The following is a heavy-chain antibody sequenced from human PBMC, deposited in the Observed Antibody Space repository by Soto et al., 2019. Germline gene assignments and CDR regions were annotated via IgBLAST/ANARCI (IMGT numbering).Heavy chain of an antibody. CDR1: GFTFSSYG. J-gene: IGHJ6*02. D-gene: IGHD4-17*01. CDR3: ARKTTVRRYYYYGMDV. V-gene: IGHV3-33*01. CDR2: IWYDGSNK. Sequence: AGGSLRLSCAASGFTFSSYGMHWVRQAPGKGLEWVAVIWYDGSNKYYADSVKGRFTISRDNSKNTLYLQMNSLRAEDTAVYYCARKTTVRRYYYYGMDVWGQGTTVTVSS.